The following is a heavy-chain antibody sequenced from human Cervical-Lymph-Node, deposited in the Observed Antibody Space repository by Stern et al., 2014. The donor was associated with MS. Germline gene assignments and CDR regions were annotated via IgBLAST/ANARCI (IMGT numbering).Heavy chain of an antibody. CDR3: ARSASHVTTRPNRFDP. V-gene: IGHV2-5*02. CDR2: IYWDDDK. J-gene: IGHJ5*02. CDR1: GFSLSTSGVG. D-gene: IGHD1-1*01. Sequence: QVTLRESGPTLVKPTQTLTLTCTFSGFSLSTSGVGVGWIRQPPGKALEWLALIYWDDDKLYSPSLKSRLTITKDTSKSQVVLTLTNMDPVDTATYYCARSASHVTTRPNRFDPWGQGTLVTVSS.